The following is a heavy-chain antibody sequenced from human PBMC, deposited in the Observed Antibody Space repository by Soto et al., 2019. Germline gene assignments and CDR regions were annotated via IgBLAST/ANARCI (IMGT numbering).Heavy chain of an antibody. J-gene: IGHJ5*02. CDR2: IYYSGST. CDR3: ARGEVVASNWFDP. D-gene: IGHD2-15*01. Sequence: QVQMQESGPGLVKPSQTLYLTCSVSGGSIIDSGRFYWNWIRQHPGKDLEWIGYIYYSGSTYYNRSLKSRATISLATSHNQFSLKLTSVTAADTAIYYCARGEVVASNWFDPWGQGTLVTVSS. CDR1: GGSIIDSGRFY. V-gene: IGHV4-31*03.